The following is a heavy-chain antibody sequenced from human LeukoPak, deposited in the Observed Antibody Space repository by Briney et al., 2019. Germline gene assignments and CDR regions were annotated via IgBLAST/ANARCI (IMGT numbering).Heavy chain of an antibody. D-gene: IGHD1-26*01. J-gene: IGHJ4*02. Sequence: GASVKVSCKASGYTFTSYAMHWVRQAPGQGLEWMGWISAYNGNTNYAQKLQGRVTMTTDTSTSTAYMELRSLRSDDTAVYYCARGGYSGSYRANYYFDYWGQGTLVTVSS. V-gene: IGHV1-18*01. CDR3: ARGGYSGSYRANYYFDY. CDR1: GYTFTSYA. CDR2: ISAYNGNT.